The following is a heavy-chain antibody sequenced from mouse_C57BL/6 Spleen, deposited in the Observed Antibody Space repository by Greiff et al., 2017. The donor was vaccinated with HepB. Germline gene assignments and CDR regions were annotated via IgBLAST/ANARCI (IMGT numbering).Heavy chain of an antibody. CDR2: IDPETGGT. J-gene: IGHJ2*01. D-gene: IGHD1-1*01. CDR1: GYTFTDYE. V-gene: IGHV1-15*01. Sequence: VQVVESGAELVRPGASVTLSCKASGYTFTDYEMHWVKQTPVHGLEWIGAIDPETGGTAYNQKFKGKAILTADKSSGTAYMELRSLTSEDSAVYYCTRSRYYYGFDYWGQGTTLTVSS. CDR3: TRSRYYYGFDY.